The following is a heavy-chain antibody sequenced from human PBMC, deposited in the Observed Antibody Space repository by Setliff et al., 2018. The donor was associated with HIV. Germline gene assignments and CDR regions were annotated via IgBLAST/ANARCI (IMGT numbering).Heavy chain of an antibody. Sequence: ASVKVSCKASGYTFTGHYMHWVRQAPGQGLEWMGRINPNSGGTNYAQKFQGKFTMTRDTSISTAYMELSGLRSEDTAVYYCARGGRFSAPGRDIWYYYYYMDVWGKGTTVTVSS. CDR1: GYTFTGHY. J-gene: IGHJ6*03. CDR3: ARGGRFSAPGRDIWYYYYYMDV. CDR2: INPNSGGT. V-gene: IGHV1-2*06. D-gene: IGHD3-9*01.